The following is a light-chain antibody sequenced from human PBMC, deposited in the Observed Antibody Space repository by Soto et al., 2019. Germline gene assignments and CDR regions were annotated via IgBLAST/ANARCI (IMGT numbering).Light chain of an antibody. CDR1: SSDVGGYNY. V-gene: IGLV2-14*01. CDR3: SSYTSSNTHV. J-gene: IGLJ1*01. CDR2: DVS. Sequence: QSALTQPASVSGSPGQSITVSCTGTSSDVGGYNYVSWYQQHPGKVPQLMIYDVSNRPSGVSNRFSGSKSGNTASLTISGLQAEDEADYYCSSYTSSNTHVFGTGTKLTVL.